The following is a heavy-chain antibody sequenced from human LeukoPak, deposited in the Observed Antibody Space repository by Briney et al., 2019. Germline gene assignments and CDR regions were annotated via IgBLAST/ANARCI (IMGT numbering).Heavy chain of an antibody. J-gene: IGHJ3*02. CDR3: ASHLRLDAFDI. CDR2: INHSGST. D-gene: IGHD3-16*01. V-gene: IGHV4-34*01. Sequence: SETLSLTCAVYGGSFSGFYWSWIRQPPGKGLEWIGEINHSGSTNYNPSLKSRVTISEDTSKKQFSLKLSSVTAADTDVYYCASHLRLDAFDIWGQGTMVTVSS. CDR1: GGSFSGFY.